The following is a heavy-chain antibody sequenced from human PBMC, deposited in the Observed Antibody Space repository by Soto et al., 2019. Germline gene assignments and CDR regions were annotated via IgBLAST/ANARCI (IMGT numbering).Heavy chain of an antibody. Sequence: QVQLQESGPGLVKPSQTLSLTCTVSGGSISSGGYYWSWIRQHPGKGLEWIGYIYYSGSTYYNPPLKSRVTISVDTSKNQFSLKLSSVTAADTAVYYCARAPTPGGDPPNYYYYGMDVWGQGTTVTVSS. J-gene: IGHJ6*02. CDR2: IYYSGST. D-gene: IGHD2-21*02. CDR1: GGSISSGGYY. V-gene: IGHV4-31*03. CDR3: ARAPTPGGDPPNYYYYGMDV.